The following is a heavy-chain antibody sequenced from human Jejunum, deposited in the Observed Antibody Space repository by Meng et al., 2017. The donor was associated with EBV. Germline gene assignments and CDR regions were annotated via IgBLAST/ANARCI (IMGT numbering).Heavy chain of an antibody. J-gene: IGHJ4*02. V-gene: IGHV4-4*02. D-gene: IGHD1-14*01. CDR2: INQVGST. Sequence: VQLQDSRPDLVKPSGTLSLPCVVSTDFISSYEWWSWVRQPPGKGLEWLGEINQVGSTYYNPSLKSRVTISIDTSKRQFSLRLNSMTAADTAVYYCARASSERLLDYWGQGTLVTVSS. CDR1: TDFISSYEW. CDR3: ARASSERLLDY.